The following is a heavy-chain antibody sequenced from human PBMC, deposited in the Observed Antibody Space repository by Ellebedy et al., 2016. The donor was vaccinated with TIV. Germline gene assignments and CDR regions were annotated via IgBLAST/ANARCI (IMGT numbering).Heavy chain of an antibody. CDR1: GYTFTGHY. J-gene: IGHJ4*02. D-gene: IGHD2-15*01. V-gene: IGHV1-2*04. Sequence: AASVKVSCKASGYTFTGHYMHWVRQAPGQGLEWMGWINPNSGGTNYAQKFQGWVTMTRDTSISTAYMELSRLRSEDTAVYYCARGRAIATVVVVAATPPDYWGQGTLVTVPS. CDR3: ARGRAIATVVVVAATPPDY. CDR2: INPNSGGT.